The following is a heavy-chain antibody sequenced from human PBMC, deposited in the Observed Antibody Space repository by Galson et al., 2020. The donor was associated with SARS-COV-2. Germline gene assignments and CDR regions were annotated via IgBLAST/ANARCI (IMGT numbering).Heavy chain of an antibody. J-gene: IGHJ6*03. D-gene: IGHD6-19*01. Sequence: SETLSLTCAVYGGSFSGHYWSWIRQPPGKGLEWIGEITHSGRTRYTPPLTSRVIISVDTSKNQFSLTLSSVTAADTAVYYCARNPAHSSGWPGNHYYYMDVWGKGTTVIVSS. V-gene: IGHV4-34*01. CDR2: ITHSGRT. CDR3: ARNPAHSSGWPGNHYYYMDV. CDR1: GGSFSGHY.